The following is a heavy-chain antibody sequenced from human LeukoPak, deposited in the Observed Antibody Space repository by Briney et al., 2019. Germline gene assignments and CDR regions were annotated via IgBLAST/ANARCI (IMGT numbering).Heavy chain of an antibody. CDR2: INPNSGGT. V-gene: IGHV1-2*02. Sequence: GASVKVSCTASGYTFTGYYMHWVRQAPGQGLEWMGWINPNSGGTNYAQTFQGRVTMTRDTSISTAYMELSRLRSDDTAVYYCARGGPDDFWSGYLIDYWGQGTLVTVSS. CDR1: GYTFTGYY. CDR3: ARGGPDDFWSGYLIDY. D-gene: IGHD3-3*01. J-gene: IGHJ4*02.